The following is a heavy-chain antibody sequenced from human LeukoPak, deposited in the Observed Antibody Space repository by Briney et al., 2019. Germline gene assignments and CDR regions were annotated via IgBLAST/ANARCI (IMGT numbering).Heavy chain of an antibody. CDR3: STARYYYDSSVEH. CDR1: GYSIISGHY. D-gene: IGHD3-22*01. Sequence: SETLSLTCAVSGYSIISGHYWGWIRQPPVNGLEWIGSIYHSGSTYYNPSLKSRVTITVDTSKNQFSLNLSSVTAAVSAVYKDSTARYYYDSSVEHWGQGTLVTVS. J-gene: IGHJ1*01. V-gene: IGHV4-38-2*01. CDR2: IYHSGST.